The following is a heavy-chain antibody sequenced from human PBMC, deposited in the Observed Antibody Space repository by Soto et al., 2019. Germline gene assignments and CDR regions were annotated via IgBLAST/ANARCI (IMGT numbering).Heavy chain of an antibody. Sequence: VQVLESGGGLVQPGGSLRLSCAATGFTFSDFAMSWVRQAPGKGLEWVSRIYGGGNGPHYADSVKGRVTICRDNSKNTLNLQMNSLGAEDTAVYYCAKMEGMDPWAYSFDYWGQGTLVTVSS. V-gene: IGHV3-23*01. J-gene: IGHJ4*02. CDR3: AKMEGMDPWAYSFDY. D-gene: IGHD2-2*03. CDR2: IYGGGNGP. CDR1: GFTFSDFA.